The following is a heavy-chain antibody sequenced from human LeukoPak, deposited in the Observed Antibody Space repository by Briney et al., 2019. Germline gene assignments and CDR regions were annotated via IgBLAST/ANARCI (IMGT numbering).Heavy chain of an antibody. V-gene: IGHV3-53*01. CDR2: IYGGGST. J-gene: IGHJ6*02. CDR3: ARDTVTTFRFRDYYDYGMDV. D-gene: IGHD4-17*01. Sequence: PGGSLRLSCAASGFTVSTNFMNWVRQAPGKGLEWVSAIYGGGSTYYADSVKGRFTISRDDSKNTLYLQLNSLRAEDTAVYYCARDTVTTFRFRDYYDYGMDVWGQGTTVTVSS. CDR1: GFTVSTNF.